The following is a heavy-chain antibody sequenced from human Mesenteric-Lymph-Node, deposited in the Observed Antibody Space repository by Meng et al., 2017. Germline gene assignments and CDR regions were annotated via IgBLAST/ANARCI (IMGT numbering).Heavy chain of an antibody. Sequence: QEQLVQAGSELKKPGAAVKVSCKASGYTLTTYAMNWVRQAPGQGLEWMGWINTNTGNPTYAQGFTGRFVFSLDTSVNMAYLQITSLKAEDTAVYYCVRGDWFDPWGQGTLVTVSS. V-gene: IGHV7-4-1*04. J-gene: IGHJ5*02. CDR3: VRGDWFDP. CDR2: INTNTGNP. CDR1: GYTLTTYA.